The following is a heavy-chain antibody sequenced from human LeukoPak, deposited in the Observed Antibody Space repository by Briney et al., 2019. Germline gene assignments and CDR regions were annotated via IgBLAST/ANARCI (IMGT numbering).Heavy chain of an antibody. V-gene: IGHV3-53*01. Sequence: GGSLRLSCAASGFTVSSNYMSWVRQAPGKGLEWVSVIYSGGSTYCADSVKGRFTISRDNSKNTLYLQMNSLRAEDTAVYYCARDLWFGESAGGLDYYYYGMDVWGQGTTVTVSS. J-gene: IGHJ6*02. CDR1: GFTVSSNY. CDR2: IYSGGST. D-gene: IGHD3-10*01. CDR3: ARDLWFGESAGGLDYYYYGMDV.